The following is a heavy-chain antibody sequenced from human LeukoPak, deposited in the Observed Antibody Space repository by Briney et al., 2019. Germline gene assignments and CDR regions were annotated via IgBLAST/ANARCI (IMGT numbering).Heavy chain of an antibody. V-gene: IGHV3-64D*06. CDR3: VKYSNSCYDP. D-gene: IGHD6-13*01. J-gene: IGHJ5*02. CDR1: GFTFSSYA. Sequence: GGSLRLSCTASGFTFSSYAMHWVRQAPGKGLEYVSAISSSGGGTYYADSVKGRFTISRDNSKNTLYLQMSSLRAEDTAVYYCVKYSNSCYDPWGQGTLVTVSS. CDR2: ISSSGGGT.